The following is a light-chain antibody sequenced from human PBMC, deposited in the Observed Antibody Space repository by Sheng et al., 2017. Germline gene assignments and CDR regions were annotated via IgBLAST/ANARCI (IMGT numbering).Light chain of an antibody. CDR1: QSISSY. V-gene: IGKV1-39*01. CDR2: AAS. CDR3: QQSYSTFLFT. Sequence: DIQMTQSPSSLSASVGDRVTITCRASQSISSYLNWYQQKPGKAPKLLIYAASSLQSGVPSRFSGSGSGTDFTLTISSLQPEDFATYYCQQSYSTFLFTFGPRDQSGYQT. J-gene: IGKJ3*01.